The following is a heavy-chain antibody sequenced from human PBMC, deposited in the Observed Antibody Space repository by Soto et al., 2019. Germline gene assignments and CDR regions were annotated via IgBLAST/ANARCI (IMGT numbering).Heavy chain of an antibody. D-gene: IGHD6-6*01. Sequence: VGSLRLSCAASGFTFSSYGMHWVRQAPGKGLEWVAVISYDGSNKYYADSVKGRFTISRDNSKNTLYLQMNSLRAEDTAVYYCAKRLGYSSSFGMDVWGQGTTVTVS. CDR3: AKRLGYSSSFGMDV. CDR1: GFTFSSYG. CDR2: ISYDGSNK. J-gene: IGHJ6*02. V-gene: IGHV3-30*18.